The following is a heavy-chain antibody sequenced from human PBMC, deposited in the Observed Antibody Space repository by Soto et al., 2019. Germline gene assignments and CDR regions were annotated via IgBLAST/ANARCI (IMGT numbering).Heavy chain of an antibody. Sequence: QVQLVQSGAEVKKPGSSVKVSCKASGGTFSSYAISWVRQAPGQGLEWMGGIIPIFGTANYAQKFQGRVTMTADESTXTXDXXLSRLISEDTAVYYCARESGYCSGGSCYVLPGIDYWGQGTLVTVSS. CDR1: GGTFSSYA. J-gene: IGHJ4*02. CDR2: IIPIFGTA. D-gene: IGHD2-15*01. V-gene: IGHV1-69*12. CDR3: ARESGYCSGGSCYVLPGIDY.